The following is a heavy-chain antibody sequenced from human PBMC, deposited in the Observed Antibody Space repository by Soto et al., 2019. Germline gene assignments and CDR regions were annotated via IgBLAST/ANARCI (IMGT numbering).Heavy chain of an antibody. CDR3: AREVAAADYYNWFDP. CDR2: IYTSGST. V-gene: IGHV4-4*07. D-gene: IGHD6-13*01. CDR1: GGSISSYY. Sequence: ETLSLTCTVSGGSISSYYWSWIRQPAGKGLEWIGRIYTSGSTNYNPSLKSRVTMSVDTSKNQFSLKLSSVTAADTAVYYCAREVAAADYYNWFDPWGQGTLVTVSS. J-gene: IGHJ5*02.